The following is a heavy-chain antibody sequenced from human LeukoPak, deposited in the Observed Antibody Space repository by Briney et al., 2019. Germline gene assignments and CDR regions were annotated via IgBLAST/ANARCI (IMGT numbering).Heavy chain of an antibody. D-gene: IGHD6-6*01. V-gene: IGHV3-74*01. J-gene: IGHJ3*02. CDR1: GFTFSSYW. CDR3: ARMGEYSSSDAFDI. Sequence: GGSLRLSCVSSGFTFSSYWMHWVRQAPGKGLVWVSRINTDGRTTTYADSVKGRFTISRDNSKNTLYLQMNSLRAEDTAVYYCARMGEYSSSDAFDIWSQGTMVTVSS. CDR2: INTDGRTT.